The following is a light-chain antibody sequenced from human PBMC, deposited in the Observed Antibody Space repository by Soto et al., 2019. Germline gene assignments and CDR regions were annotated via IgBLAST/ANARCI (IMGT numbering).Light chain of an antibody. V-gene: IGLV2-14*01. J-gene: IGLJ1*01. CDR1: SSDVGGYNY. CDR3: SSYTSSTPYV. Sequence: QSVLTQPASVSGSPGQSITISCTGTSSDVGGYNYVSWYQLHPGKAPKLMVYEVSNRPSGVSNRFSGSKSGNTASLTISGLQAEADADYYCSSYTSSTPYVFGNGTKLTV. CDR2: EVS.